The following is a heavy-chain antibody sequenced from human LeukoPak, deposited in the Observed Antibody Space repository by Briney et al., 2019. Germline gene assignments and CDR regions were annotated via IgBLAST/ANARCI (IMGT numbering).Heavy chain of an antibody. V-gene: IGHV3-9*01. CDR2: ISWDSDSI. J-gene: IGHJ4*02. CDR3: TKALRGYSYAIDY. CDR1: GFIFDDYA. Sequence: GRSLRLSCAASGFIFDDYAMHWVRHAPGKGLEWVSAISWDSDSIDYADSVKGRFTISRDNAKNSLYLQMNSLRAEDTALYYCTKALRGYSYAIDYWGQGTLVTASS. D-gene: IGHD5-18*01.